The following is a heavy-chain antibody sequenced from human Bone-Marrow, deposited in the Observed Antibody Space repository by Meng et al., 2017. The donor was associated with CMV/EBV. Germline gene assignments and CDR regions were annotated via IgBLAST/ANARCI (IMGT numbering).Heavy chain of an antibody. CDR1: GGTFSSYA. V-gene: IGHV1-69*10. D-gene: IGHD3-9*01. J-gene: IGHJ6*02. CDR3: ARDFYDILKILGNYYYYGMDV. CDR2: IIPILGIA. Sequence: SVKVSCKASGGTFSSYAISWVRQAPGQGLEWMGGIIPILGIANYAQKFQGRVTITADKSTSTAYMELSSLRSEDTAVYYCARDFYDILKILGNYYYYGMDVWGQGTTVTVSS.